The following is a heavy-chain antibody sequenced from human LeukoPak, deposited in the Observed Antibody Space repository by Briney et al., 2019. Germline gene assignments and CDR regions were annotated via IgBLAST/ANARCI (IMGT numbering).Heavy chain of an antibody. CDR3: ARGLNYDFWSGYYRASYYYYYMDV. D-gene: IGHD3-3*01. CDR1: GGSISSYY. J-gene: IGHJ6*03. CDR2: IYYSGST. Sequence: PSETLSLTCTVSGGSISSYYWSWIRQPPGKGLEWIGYIYYSGSTNYNPSLKSRVTISVGTSKNQFSLKLSSVTAADTAVYYCARGLNYDFWSGYYRASYYYYYMDVWGKGTTVTVSS. V-gene: IGHV4-59*01.